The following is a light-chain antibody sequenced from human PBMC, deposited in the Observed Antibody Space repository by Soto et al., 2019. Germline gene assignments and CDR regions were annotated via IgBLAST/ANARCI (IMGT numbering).Light chain of an antibody. Sequence: QSALTQPASVSGSPGQSITISCTGSSSDIGAYNYVSWFQQYPGKAPKLIMSEVSNRPSGVSNRFSGSKSGTAASLTISGLQTEDEADYFCFSFTTDWTHVFGTGTKVTVL. CDR3: FSFTTDWTHV. CDR1: SSDIGAYNY. CDR2: EVS. J-gene: IGLJ1*01. V-gene: IGLV2-14*01.